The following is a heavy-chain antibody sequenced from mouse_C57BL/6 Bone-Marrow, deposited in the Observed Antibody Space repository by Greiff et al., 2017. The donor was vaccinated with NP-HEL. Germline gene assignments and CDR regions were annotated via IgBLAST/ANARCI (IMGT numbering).Heavy chain of an antibody. Sequence: QVHVKQPGAELVKPGASVKLSCKASGYTFTSYWMHWVKQRPGQGLEWIGMIHPNSGSTNYNEKFKSKATLTVDKSSSTAYMQLSSLTSEDSAVYYCANYYYGSGDYWGQGTTLTVSS. CDR3: ANYYYGSGDY. V-gene: IGHV1-64*01. CDR2: IHPNSGST. CDR1: GYTFTSYW. D-gene: IGHD1-1*01. J-gene: IGHJ2*01.